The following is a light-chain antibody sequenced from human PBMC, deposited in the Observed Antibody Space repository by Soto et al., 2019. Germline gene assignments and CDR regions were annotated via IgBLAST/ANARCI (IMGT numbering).Light chain of an antibody. J-gene: IGKJ1*01. CDR2: DAS. CDR1: QSISSW. CDR3: QQYNSYSWT. Sequence: DIQMTQSPSTLSACVGDRVTITCRASQSISSWLAWYQQKPGKAPKLLIYDASSLESGVPSRFSGSGSGTEFTLTISSLQPDDFATYYCQQYNSYSWTFGQGTKV. V-gene: IGKV1-5*01.